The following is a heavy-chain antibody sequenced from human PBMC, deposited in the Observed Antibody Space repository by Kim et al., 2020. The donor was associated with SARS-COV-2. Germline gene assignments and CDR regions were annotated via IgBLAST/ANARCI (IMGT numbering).Heavy chain of an antibody. CDR3: ASNTVAGTIVPDY. CDR1: GFTFSSYW. D-gene: IGHD6-19*01. CDR2: IKQDGSEK. J-gene: IGHJ4*02. V-gene: IGHV3-7*01. Sequence: GGSLRLSCAASGFTFSSYWMSWVRQAPGKGLEWVANIKQDGSEKYYVDSVKGRFTISRDNAKNSLYLQMNSLRAEDTAVYYCASNTVAGTIVPDYWGQGTLVTVSS.